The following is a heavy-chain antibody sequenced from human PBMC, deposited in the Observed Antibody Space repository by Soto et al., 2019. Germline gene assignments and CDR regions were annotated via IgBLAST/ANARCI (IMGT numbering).Heavy chain of an antibody. CDR1: GGSISSGGYS. V-gene: IGHV4-30-2*01. CDR3: ARASDCSSTSCFGGWFDP. Sequence: PSETLSLTCAVSGGSISSGGYSWSWIRQPPGKGLEWIGYIYHSGSTYYNPSLKSRVTISVDRSKNQFSLKLSSVTAADTAVYYCARASDCSSTSCFGGWFDPWGQGTLVTVSS. D-gene: IGHD2-2*01. J-gene: IGHJ5*02. CDR2: IYHSGST.